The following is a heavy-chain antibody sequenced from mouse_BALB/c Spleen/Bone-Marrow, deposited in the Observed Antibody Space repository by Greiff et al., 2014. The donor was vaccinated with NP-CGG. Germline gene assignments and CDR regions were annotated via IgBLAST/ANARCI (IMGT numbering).Heavy chain of an antibody. CDR3: ARKYDYYYAMDY. Sequence: QVQPKESGAELVMPGASVKMSCKASGYTFTDYWMHWVKQRPGQGLEWIGAIDTSDSYTSYNQKFKGKATLTVDESSSTAYMQLSSLTSEDSAVYYCARKYDYYYAMDYWGQGTSVTVSS. CDR2: IDTSDSYT. V-gene: IGHV1-69*01. D-gene: IGHD2-4*01. J-gene: IGHJ4*01. CDR1: GYTFTDYW.